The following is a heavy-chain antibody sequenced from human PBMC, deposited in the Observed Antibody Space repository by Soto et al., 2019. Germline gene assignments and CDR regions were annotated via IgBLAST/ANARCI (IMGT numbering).Heavy chain of an antibody. Sequence: ASVKVSCKASGGTFSSYAISWVRQAPGQGLEWMGGIIPIFGTANYAQKFQGRVTITADKSTSTAYMELSSLRSEDTAVYYCASGGVIRYYYYGMDVWGQGXTVTVYS. J-gene: IGHJ6*02. V-gene: IGHV1-69*06. CDR3: ASGGVIRYYYYGMDV. CDR1: GGTFSSYA. D-gene: IGHD3-16*01. CDR2: IIPIFGTA.